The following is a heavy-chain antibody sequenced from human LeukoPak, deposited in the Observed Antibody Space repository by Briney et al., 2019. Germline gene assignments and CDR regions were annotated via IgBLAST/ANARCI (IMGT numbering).Heavy chain of an antibody. Sequence: ASVKVSCKASGYTFTAYYMHWVRQAPGQGLEWMGIINPSGGSTSYAQKFQGRVTMTRDMSTSTVYMELSSLRSEDTAVYYCARDRVVGATRGWYFDYWGQGTLVTVSS. V-gene: IGHV1-46*01. CDR3: ARDRVVGATRGWYFDY. CDR2: INPSGGST. J-gene: IGHJ4*02. CDR1: GYTFTAYY. D-gene: IGHD1-26*01.